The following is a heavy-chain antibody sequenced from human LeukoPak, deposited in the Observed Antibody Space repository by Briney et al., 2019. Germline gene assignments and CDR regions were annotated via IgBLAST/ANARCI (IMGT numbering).Heavy chain of an antibody. Sequence: GASVKVSCKASGYTFTSYGISWVRQAPGQGLEWMGWISAYNGNTNYAQKLQGRVTMTTDTSTSTAYMELRSLRSDDTAVYYCATMQFTYHYDSSGYYYFDYWGQGTLVTVSS. CDR3: ATMQFTYHYDSSGYYYFDY. D-gene: IGHD3-22*01. CDR2: ISAYNGNT. J-gene: IGHJ4*02. V-gene: IGHV1-18*01. CDR1: GYTFTSYG.